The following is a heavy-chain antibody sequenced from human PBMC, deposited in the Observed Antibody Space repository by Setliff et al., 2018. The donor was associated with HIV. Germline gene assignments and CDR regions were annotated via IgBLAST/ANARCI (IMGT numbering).Heavy chain of an antibody. Sequence: PSETLSLTCSVSGASIRGHYWSWIRQSPGKGLEWIGNIYYSGNTNYNPSFKSRVTISVDTSKNQLSLRVNSVTAADTAVYYCARSLVPSGYYYGRHAFDIWGQGTKVT. CDR2: IYYSGNT. CDR3: ARSLVPSGYYYGRHAFDI. V-gene: IGHV4-59*08. J-gene: IGHJ3*02. D-gene: IGHD3-22*01. CDR1: GASIRGHY.